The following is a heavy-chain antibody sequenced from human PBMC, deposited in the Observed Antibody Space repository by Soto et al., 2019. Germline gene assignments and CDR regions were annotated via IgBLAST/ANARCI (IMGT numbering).Heavy chain of an antibody. V-gene: IGHV4-59*08. CDR1: GGSFSGYY. J-gene: IGHJ4*02. Sequence: SETLSLTCAVYGGSFSGYYWTWIRQPPGKGLEWIGFMYNSGSTHYNPSLKSRVTISLDTSKNQFSLNLRSVTAADTAVYYCASMGYHYGSGSYPLDYWGQGTLVTVSS. CDR2: MYNSGST. CDR3: ASMGYHYGSGSYPLDY. D-gene: IGHD3-10*01.